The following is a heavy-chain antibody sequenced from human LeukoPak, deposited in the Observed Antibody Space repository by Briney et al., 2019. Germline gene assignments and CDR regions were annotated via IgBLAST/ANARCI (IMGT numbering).Heavy chain of an antibody. CDR3: ARVGRGSEYHYFDD. Sequence: GGSLRLSCAASGFSFSDYYMSWIRQTPEEGLEWLSYISSSSDYKNYADSLKGRFTISRDNAKNSVYLQMNSLRAEDTAVYYCARVGRGSEYHYFDDWGQGTLVTVSS. CDR1: GFSFSDYY. CDR2: ISSSSDYK. D-gene: IGHD2/OR15-2a*01. J-gene: IGHJ4*02. V-gene: IGHV3-11*06.